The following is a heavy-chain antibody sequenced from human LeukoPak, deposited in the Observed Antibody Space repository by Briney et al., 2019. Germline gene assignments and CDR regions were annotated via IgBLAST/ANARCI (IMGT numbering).Heavy chain of an antibody. J-gene: IGHJ6*03. Sequence: SGGSLRLSCAASGFTFDDYGMSWVRQAPGKGLEWVSGINWNGGSTGYADSVKGRFTISRDNAKNSLYLQMNSLRAEDTALYYCARGRSSGWLYYYYYYMDVWGKGTTVTISS. D-gene: IGHD6-19*01. CDR3: ARGRSSGWLYYYYYYMDV. V-gene: IGHV3-20*04. CDR2: INWNGGST. CDR1: GFTFDDYG.